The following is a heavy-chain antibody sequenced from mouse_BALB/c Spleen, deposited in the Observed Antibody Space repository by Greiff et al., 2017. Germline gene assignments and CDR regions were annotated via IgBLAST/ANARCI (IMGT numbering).Heavy chain of an antibody. J-gene: IGHJ2*01. CDR1: GYTFTSYT. CDR3: ASPITTVGATDY. V-gene: IGHV1-4*01. CDR2: INPSSGYT. Sequence: VQLQQSGAELARPGASVKMSCKASGYTFTSYTMHWVKQRPGQGLEWIGYINPSSGYTNYNQKFKDKATLTADKSSSTAYMQLSSLTSEDSAVYYCASPITTVGATDYWGQGTTLTVAS. D-gene: IGHD1-1*01.